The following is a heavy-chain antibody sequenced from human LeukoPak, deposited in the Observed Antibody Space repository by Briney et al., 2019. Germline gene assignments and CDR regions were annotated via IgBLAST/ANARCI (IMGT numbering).Heavy chain of an antibody. CDR1: GYTFTRYY. Sequence: ASVKVSCKASGYTFTRYYIHWVRQAPGQGLEWMGWISAYNGNTNYAQKLQGRVTMTTDTSTSTAYMELRSLRSDDTAVYYCARDGSGSYYNVIDYWGQGTLVTVSS. D-gene: IGHD3-10*01. CDR2: ISAYNGNT. CDR3: ARDGSGSYYNVIDY. J-gene: IGHJ4*02. V-gene: IGHV1-18*04.